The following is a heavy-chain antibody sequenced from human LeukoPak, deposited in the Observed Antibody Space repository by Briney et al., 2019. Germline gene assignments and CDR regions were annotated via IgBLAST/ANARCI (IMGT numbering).Heavy chain of an antibody. CDR3: AKVARIGCSYVPFFDY. V-gene: IGHV3-23*01. Sequence: TGGSLRLSCAASGFTFSTYSMTWVRQAPGKGLEWVSAISGSGGSTYYADSVKGRFTISRDNSKNTLYLQMNSLRAEDTAVYYCAKVARIGCSYVPFFDYWGQGTLVTVSS. CDR1: GFTFSTYS. J-gene: IGHJ4*02. CDR2: ISGSGGST. D-gene: IGHD5-18*01.